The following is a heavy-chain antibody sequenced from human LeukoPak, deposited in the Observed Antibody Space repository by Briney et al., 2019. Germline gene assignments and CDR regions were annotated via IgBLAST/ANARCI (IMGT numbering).Heavy chain of an antibody. V-gene: IGHV3-23*01. J-gene: IGHJ3*02. CDR3: ARALSFDI. Sequence: SGGSLRLSCAASGFTFRSYAMSWVRQAPGKGLEGVSSISASGGSTYYPDCVKGRFTISRDNSKSTLYLQMYSLRAEVRAVYYCARALSFDIWGQGTMMTVSS. CDR1: GFTFRSYA. CDR2: ISASGGST. D-gene: IGHD3-3*02.